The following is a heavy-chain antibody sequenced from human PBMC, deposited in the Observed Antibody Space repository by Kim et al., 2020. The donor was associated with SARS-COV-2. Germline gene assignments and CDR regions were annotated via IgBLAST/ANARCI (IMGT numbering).Heavy chain of an antibody. J-gene: IGHJ6*02. CDR1: GFTFSNFG. CDR3: AKGSTNVDV. Sequence: GGSLRLSCAASGFTFSNFGMTWVRQAPGKGLECVSAISGSGGSTYYADSVKGRFTISRDNSQNTLYLQMNSLRDEDTAVYYCAKGSTNVDVWGQGTTVTVSS. CDR2: ISGSGGST. V-gene: IGHV3-23*01.